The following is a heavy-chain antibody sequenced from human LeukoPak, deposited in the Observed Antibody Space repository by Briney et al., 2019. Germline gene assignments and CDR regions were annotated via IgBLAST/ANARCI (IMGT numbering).Heavy chain of an antibody. V-gene: IGHV3-23*01. J-gene: IGHJ6*04. CDR2: SGGGGST. D-gene: IGHD1-26*01. Sequence: SGGGGSTYYADSVKGRFTISRNISKNTLYLQMNSLRAEDTAVYYCERSSGYYYYYGMDVWGKGTAVTVSS. CDR3: ERSSGYYYYYGMDV.